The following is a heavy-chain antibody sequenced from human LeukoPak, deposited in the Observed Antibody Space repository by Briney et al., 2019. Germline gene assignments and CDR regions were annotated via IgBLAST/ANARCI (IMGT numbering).Heavy chain of an antibody. CDR3: ARDSDLSYYYDSSGYYYGNAFDI. D-gene: IGHD3-22*01. CDR2: ISYDGSNK. J-gene: IGHJ3*02. CDR1: GFTFSSYA. V-gene: IGHV3-30-3*01. Sequence: PGGSLRLSCAASGFTFSSYAMHWVRQAPGKGLEWVAVISYDGSNKYYADSVKGRFTISRDNSKNTLYLQMNSLRAEDTAVYYCARDSDLSYYYDSSGYYYGNAFDIWGQGTMVTVSS.